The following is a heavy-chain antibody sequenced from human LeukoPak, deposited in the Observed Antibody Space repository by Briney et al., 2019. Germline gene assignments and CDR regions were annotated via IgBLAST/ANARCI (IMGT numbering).Heavy chain of an antibody. CDR3: AREYNYYDSSGYYSYFDY. J-gene: IGHJ4*02. D-gene: IGHD3-22*01. CDR2: IYYSGST. CDR1: GGSISSYY. V-gene: IGHV4-59*01. Sequence: PSETLSLTCTVSGGSISSYYWSWIRQPPGKGLEWIGYIYYSGSTNYNPSLKSRVTISVDTSKNQLSLKLSSVTAADTAVYYCAREYNYYDSSGYYSYFDYWGQGTLVTVSS.